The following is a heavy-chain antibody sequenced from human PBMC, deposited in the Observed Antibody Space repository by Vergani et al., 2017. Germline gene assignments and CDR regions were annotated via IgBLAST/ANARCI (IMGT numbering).Heavy chain of an antibody. CDR2: ISWNSGSI. V-gene: IGHV3-9*01. CDR1: GFTFDDYA. J-gene: IGHJ5*02. D-gene: IGHD2-2*01. Sequence: EVQLVESGGGLVQPGRSLRLSCAASGFTFDDYAMHWVRQAPGKGLEWVSGISWNSGSIGYADSVKGRFTISRDNAKNSLYLQMNSLRAEDTALYYCAKSSASSTSGGWFDPWGQGTLVTVSS. CDR3: AKSSASSTSGGWFDP.